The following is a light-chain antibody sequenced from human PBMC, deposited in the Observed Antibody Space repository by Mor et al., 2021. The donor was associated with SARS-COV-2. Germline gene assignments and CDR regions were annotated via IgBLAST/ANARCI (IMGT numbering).Light chain of an antibody. Sequence: SDVGGYDYVSWYQQRPGEAPKFLIFDVNQRSSGVPDRFSGSKSGNTASLTISGLQAEDEANYYCCSYAGTYTWVFGGGTKLT. CDR3: CSYAGTYTWV. CDR1: SDVGGYDY. J-gene: IGLJ3*02. V-gene: IGLV2-11*03. CDR2: DVN.